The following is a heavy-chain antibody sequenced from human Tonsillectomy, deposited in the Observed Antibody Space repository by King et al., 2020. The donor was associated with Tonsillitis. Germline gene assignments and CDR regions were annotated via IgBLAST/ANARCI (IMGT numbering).Heavy chain of an antibody. Sequence: VQLVESGGGVVQPGRSLILFCAASGFTFSSYGTHWVRRAPGKGLEWVAGRWYVGRNKYNADSGKGRFTISRDNSKNTLYLQMNSLRAEDTAVYYCARGSYCSSTSCYRDAFDIWGQGTMVTVSS. CDR2: RWYVGRNK. CDR3: ARGSYCSSTSCYRDAFDI. J-gene: IGHJ3*02. CDR1: GFTFSSYG. V-gene: IGHV3-33*01. D-gene: IGHD2-2*02.